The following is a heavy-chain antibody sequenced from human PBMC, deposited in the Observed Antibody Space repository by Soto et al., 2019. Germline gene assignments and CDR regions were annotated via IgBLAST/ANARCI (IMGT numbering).Heavy chain of an antibody. CDR1: GSTFNNFA. Sequence: QVVLLQSGAEVKKPGSSVRVSCQVSGSTFNNFAFTWVRQAPGHGPEWMGGIVVDSNTAEYSQRFQDRVTITADTSTDTVYMELGSLTFEDTAVYYCARTNKTWDVNHPFDFWGQGTLVTVSS. CDR2: IVVDSNTA. D-gene: IGHD1-26*01. V-gene: IGHV1-69*06. J-gene: IGHJ4*02. CDR3: ARTNKTWDVNHPFDF.